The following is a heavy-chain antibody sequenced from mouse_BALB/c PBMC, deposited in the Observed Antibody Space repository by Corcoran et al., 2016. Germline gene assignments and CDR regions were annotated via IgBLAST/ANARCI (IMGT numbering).Heavy chain of an antibody. D-gene: IGHD2-1*01. Sequence: QVQLQQSGAELMKPGASVKISCKATGNTFSSYWIEWVKQRPGHGLEWIGEILPGSGSTNYNEKFKGKATFTADTSSNTAYMQLSSLTSEDSAVYYCASWGSYYGNYEGWGQGTTLTVSS. CDR1: GNTFSSYW. J-gene: IGHJ2*01. CDR3: ASWGSYYGNYEG. CDR2: ILPGSGST. V-gene: IGHV1-9*01.